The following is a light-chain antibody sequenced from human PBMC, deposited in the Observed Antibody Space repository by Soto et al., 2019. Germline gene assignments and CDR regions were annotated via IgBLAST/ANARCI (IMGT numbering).Light chain of an antibody. CDR1: QSLLHSNGYNY. V-gene: IGKV2-28*01. J-gene: IGKJ1*01. CDR3: MQALQTLWT. Sequence: DIVMTQSPLSLPVTPGEPASISCSSSQSLLHSNGYNYLDWYLQKPGQSPQLLIYLGSNRASGVPDRFSGSGSGTDFTLKISRVEAEDVGVYYCMQALQTLWTFGQGTKVDIK. CDR2: LGS.